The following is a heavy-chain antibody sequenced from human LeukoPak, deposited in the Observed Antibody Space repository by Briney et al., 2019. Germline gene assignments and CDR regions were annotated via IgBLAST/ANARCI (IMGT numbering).Heavy chain of an antibody. CDR3: ARVGTKVVVNYYRYHYMDV. D-gene: IGHD2-2*01. CDR1: GYSISSGYY. CDR2: IYHSGST. J-gene: IGHJ6*03. Sequence: SETLSLTCTVSGYSISSGYYWGWIRQPPGKGLEWIGSIYHSGSTYYNPSLKSRVTISVDMSKNQFSLKLSSVTAADTAVYYCARVGTKVVVNYYRYHYMDVWGKGTTVTISS. V-gene: IGHV4-38-2*02.